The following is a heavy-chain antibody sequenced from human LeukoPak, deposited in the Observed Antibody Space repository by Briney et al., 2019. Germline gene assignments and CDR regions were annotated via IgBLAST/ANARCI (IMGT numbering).Heavy chain of an antibody. CDR2: IYTNGGA. V-gene: IGHV4-61*02. CDR1: GGSVTSGNYY. CDR3: ARERANCSGGSCYSGPLDY. J-gene: IGHJ4*02. D-gene: IGHD2-15*01. Sequence: SETLSLTCTVSGGSVTSGNYYWNWIRQPAGKGLEWIGRIYTNGGASYNPSLKSRVTISVDTSKNQFSLKLSSVTAADTAVYYCARERANCSGGSCYSGPLDYWGQGTLVTVSS.